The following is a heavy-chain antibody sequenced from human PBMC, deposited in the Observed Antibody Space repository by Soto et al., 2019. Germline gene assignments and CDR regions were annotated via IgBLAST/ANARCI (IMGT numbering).Heavy chain of an antibody. Sequence: PGGSLRLSCAASGFTLDDYAMHWVRQAPGKGLEWVSGISWNRGSIGYADSVKGRFTISRDNAKNSLYLQMNSLRAEDTVLYYCAKDMGDNFWRSLWFDPWGQGTLVTVSS. V-gene: IGHV3-9*01. CDR3: AKDMGDNFWRSLWFDP. D-gene: IGHD3-3*01. CDR2: ISWNRGSI. CDR1: GFTLDDYA. J-gene: IGHJ5*02.